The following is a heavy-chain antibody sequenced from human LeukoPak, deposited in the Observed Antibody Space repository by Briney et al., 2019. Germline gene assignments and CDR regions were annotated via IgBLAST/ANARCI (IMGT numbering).Heavy chain of an antibody. CDR2: TYYRSRWYN. J-gene: IGHJ6*04. CDR3: ARGGGSLNV. Sequence: SQTLSLTCAISGDSVSSNSAGWSWIRQSPSRGLEWLGRTYYRSRWYNDYAVSVKSRITINPDTSKNQFSLQLNSVTPEDTAVYYCARGGGSLNVWGKGTTDTVSS. CDR1: GDSVSSNSAG. D-gene: IGHD1-26*01. V-gene: IGHV6-1*01.